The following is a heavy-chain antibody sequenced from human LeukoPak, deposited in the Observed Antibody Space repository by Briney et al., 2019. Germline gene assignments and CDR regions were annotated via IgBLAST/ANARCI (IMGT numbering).Heavy chain of an antibody. CDR1: GGSISNYY. V-gene: IGHV4-59*01. CDR3: ARGADSSHYYF. Sequence: PSETLSLTCTVSGGSISNYYWSWIRQPPGKGLEWIGYIYYSGSTSYNPSLKSRVTISVDRSKNQFSLKLSSVTAADTAVYYCARGADSSHYYFWGRGTLVTVSS. J-gene: IGHJ2*01. CDR2: IYYSGST. D-gene: IGHD3-22*01.